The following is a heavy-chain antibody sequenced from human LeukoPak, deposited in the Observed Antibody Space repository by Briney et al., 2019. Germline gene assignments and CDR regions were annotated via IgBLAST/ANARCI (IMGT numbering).Heavy chain of an antibody. Sequence: PSETLSLTCDLSGGSISSATAYYWGWIRQPPGKGLEWHGSFFYPGNVYYTPCIESRITISVDQSKSQVSLKMTSMTAADTAMYYCARREAVGGMMFVQWGEGSLVTVSS. D-gene: IGHD3/OR15-3a*01. CDR3: ARREAVGGMMFVQ. J-gene: IGHJ4*02. CDR2: FFYPGNV. V-gene: IGHV4-39*01. CDR1: GGSISSATAYY.